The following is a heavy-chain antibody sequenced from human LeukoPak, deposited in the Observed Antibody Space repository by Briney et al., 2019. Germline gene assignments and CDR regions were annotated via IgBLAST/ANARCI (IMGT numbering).Heavy chain of an antibody. V-gene: IGHV4-59*08. J-gene: IGHJ4*02. CDR1: GGSVSRYY. CDR2: IHNSGRT. CDR3: ARHGTISSESYFDY. Sequence: SETLSLTCSVSGGSVSRYYWSWIRQSPGKGREWIGYIHNSGRTNYHPSLKSQVPDFVDTSKKQVSLRLSSVTAADTAVYYCARHGTISSESYFDYWGQGALVSVSS. D-gene: IGHD1-14*01.